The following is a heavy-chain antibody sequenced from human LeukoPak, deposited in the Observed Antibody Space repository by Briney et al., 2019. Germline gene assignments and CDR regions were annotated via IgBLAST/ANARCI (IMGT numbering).Heavy chain of an antibody. J-gene: IGHJ4*02. Sequence: GGSLRLSCAASGFTFSSYAMSWLPQAPGGGGEGGSAICGSGDSTYYADSVKGPFTISRDNSRSTLYLQMNSLRAADTAVYYCDGVRGGYNKNWGQGTLVTVSS. CDR3: DGVRGGYNKN. V-gene: IGHV3-23*01. CDR1: GFTFSSYA. CDR2: ICGSGDST. D-gene: IGHD5-24*01.